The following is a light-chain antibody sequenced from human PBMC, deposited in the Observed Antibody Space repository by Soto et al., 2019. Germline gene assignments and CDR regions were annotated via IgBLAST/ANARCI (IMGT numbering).Light chain of an antibody. V-gene: IGKV1-5*03. CDR2: KAS. CDR3: QQYNSYSYT. Sequence: DMQMTQAPSTLPASGGDRVTITCRASQSISSWLDWYQQKPGKAPKLLIYKASSLESGVPSRFSGSGSGTEFTLTISSLPPDDFATYYCQQYNSYSYTFGQGTKVDIK. J-gene: IGKJ2*01. CDR1: QSISSW.